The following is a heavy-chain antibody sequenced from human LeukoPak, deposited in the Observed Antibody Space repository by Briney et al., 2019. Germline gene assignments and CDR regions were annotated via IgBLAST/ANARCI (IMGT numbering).Heavy chain of an antibody. CDR3: ARDRGLQLWSTVDY. V-gene: IGHV1-18*01. CDR1: GGTFSSYA. J-gene: IGHJ4*02. Sequence: ASVKVSCKASGGTFSSYAISWVRQAPGQGLEWMGWISAYNGNTNYAQKLQGRVTMTTDTSTSTAHMELRSLRSDDTAVYYCARDRGLQLWSTVDYWGQGTLVTVSS. D-gene: IGHD5-18*01. CDR2: ISAYNGNT.